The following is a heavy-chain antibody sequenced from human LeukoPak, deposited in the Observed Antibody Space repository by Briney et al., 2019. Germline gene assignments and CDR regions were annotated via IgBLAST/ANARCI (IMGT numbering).Heavy chain of an antibody. J-gene: IGHJ4*02. Sequence: PGGSLRLSCAASGFTFSSYAMRWVRQAPGKGLEWVSTISGSGGGTYYVDSVKGRFTIFRGNSKNTLYLQMNSLRAEDTAVFYCAKDSGNSGWYFDYWGQGTLVTVSS. CDR2: ISGSGGGT. V-gene: IGHV3-23*01. CDR1: GFTFSSYA. D-gene: IGHD6-19*01. CDR3: AKDSGNSGWYFDY.